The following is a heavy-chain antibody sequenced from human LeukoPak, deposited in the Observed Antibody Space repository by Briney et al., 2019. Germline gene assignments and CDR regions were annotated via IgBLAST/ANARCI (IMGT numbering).Heavy chain of an antibody. CDR3: ARDRWDYSNAFDI. D-gene: IGHD4-11*01. CDR2: IYYSGST. Sequence: SETLSLTCTVSGGSISSSSYYWGWIRQPPGKGLEWIGSIYYSGSTYYNPSLKSRVTISVDTSKNQFSLKLSSVTAADTAVYCCARDRWDYSNAFDIWGQGTVVTVSS. CDR1: GGSISSSSYY. J-gene: IGHJ3*02. V-gene: IGHV4-39*07.